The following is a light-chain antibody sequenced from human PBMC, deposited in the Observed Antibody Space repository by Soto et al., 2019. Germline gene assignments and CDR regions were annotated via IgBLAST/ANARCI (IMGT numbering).Light chain of an antibody. CDR1: QSVSTN. Sequence: EIVMTQSPATLSVSPGERATLSCRASQSVSTNLAWYQQKPGQAPRLLIYDASTRATGLPARFSGSGSGTEFTLTISSLQSEDFGVYCCHQYNNWPITFGQGTRLEI. CDR2: DAS. J-gene: IGKJ5*01. V-gene: IGKV3-15*01. CDR3: HQYNNWPIT.